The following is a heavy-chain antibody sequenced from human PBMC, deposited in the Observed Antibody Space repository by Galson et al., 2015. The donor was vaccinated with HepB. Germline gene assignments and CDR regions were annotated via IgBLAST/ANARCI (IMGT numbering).Heavy chain of an antibody. CDR2: ISSSGKTK. CDR1: GFTFNDYY. D-gene: IGHD2-15*01. V-gene: IGHV3-11*01. Sequence: SLRLSCAASGFTFNDYYMSWIRQAPGKGLEWVSYISSSGKTKYYADSVEGRFTISRDNAKNSLYLQMNSLRGEDTAVYYCAREAVVVSSTTPYFYYYMDVWGKGTTVTVSS. CDR3: AREAVVVSSTTPYFYYYMDV. J-gene: IGHJ6*03.